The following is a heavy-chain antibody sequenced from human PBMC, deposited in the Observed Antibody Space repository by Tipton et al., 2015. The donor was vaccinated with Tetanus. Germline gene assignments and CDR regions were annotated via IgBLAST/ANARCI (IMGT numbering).Heavy chain of an antibody. CDR3: ARDPYGDHGPFDY. CDR2: IWYDGSNK. J-gene: IGHJ4*02. V-gene: IGHV3-33*01. Sequence: SGSTFSYYGMHWVRQAPGKGLEWVAVIWYDGSNKYYADSVKGRFTISRDNSRNTLYLEMNSLRAEDTAVYYCARDPYGDHGPFDYWGQGTLVTVSS. CDR1: GSTFSYYG. D-gene: IGHD4-17*01.